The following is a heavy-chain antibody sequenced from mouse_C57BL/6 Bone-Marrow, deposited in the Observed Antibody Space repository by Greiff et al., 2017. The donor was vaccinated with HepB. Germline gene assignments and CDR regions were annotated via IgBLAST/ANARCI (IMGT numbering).Heavy chain of an antibody. CDR1: GYTFTNYW. J-gene: IGHJ1*03. CDR3: ARWGYYGSSSYWYFDV. V-gene: IGHV1-63*01. Sequence: QVQLQQSGAELVRPGTSVKMSCKASGYTFTNYWIGWAQQRPGHGLEWIGDIYTGGGYTNYKEKFKGKATLTADKSSSTAYMQFSSLTSEDSAIYYCARWGYYGSSSYWYFDVWGTGTTVTVSS. D-gene: IGHD1-1*01. CDR2: IYTGGGYT.